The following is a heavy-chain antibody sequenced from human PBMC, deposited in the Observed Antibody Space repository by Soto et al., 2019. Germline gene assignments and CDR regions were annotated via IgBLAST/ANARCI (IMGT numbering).Heavy chain of an antibody. CDR1: GASVSTGRKY. CDR3: MKAHESGDFLGMSV. CDR2: MYKTGET. J-gene: IGHJ6*02. D-gene: IGHD3-10*01. V-gene: IGHV4-61*01. Sequence: SETLSLTGTVSGASVSTGRKYWGWVRQPPWKALEFIGYMYKTGETLLNSSLKSRVTLSMETSKNQFSLTLSSVTAADTAVYFCMKAHESGDFLGMSVWGPGTTVTVSS.